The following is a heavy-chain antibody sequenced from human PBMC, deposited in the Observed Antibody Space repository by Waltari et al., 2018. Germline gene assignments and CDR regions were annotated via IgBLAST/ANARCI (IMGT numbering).Heavy chain of an antibody. D-gene: IGHD1-26*01. V-gene: IGHV3-33*01. CDR2: VSIDGGTK. Sequence: QVHLVESGGGVVQPGGSLRLSCVASGFTFSSCAMHWVRQAQGKGLEGVAVVSIDGGTKYDTASVRGRFTISRDNSENTLYLQMNSLRPDDTAVYYCARHMLALGDGDSWGQGILVTVSS. J-gene: IGHJ4*02. CDR3: ARHMLALGDGDS. CDR1: GFTFSSCA.